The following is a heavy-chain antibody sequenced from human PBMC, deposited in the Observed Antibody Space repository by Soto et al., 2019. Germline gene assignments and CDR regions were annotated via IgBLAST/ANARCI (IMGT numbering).Heavy chain of an antibody. CDR2: IYYSGNT. J-gene: IGHJ5*02. CDR1: GGSVSSGDYY. CDR3: ARIPVDTSMIYWLDP. V-gene: IGHV4-61*08. Sequence: PSETLSLTCTVSGGSVSSGDYYWSWIQQPPGKGLEWIGYIYYSGNTNYNPSLKSRVIISVDTSKNLFSLKLTSVTAADTAVYYCARIPVDTSMIYWLDPWGQGTLVTAPQ. D-gene: IGHD5-18*01.